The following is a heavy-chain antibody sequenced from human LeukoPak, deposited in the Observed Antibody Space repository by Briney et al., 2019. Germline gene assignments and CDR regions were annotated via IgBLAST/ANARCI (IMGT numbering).Heavy chain of an antibody. D-gene: IGHD4-17*01. CDR3: ARRHDYDDLYYFDY. V-gene: IGHV3-11*06. Sequence: GGSLRLSCAASGFTFSDYYMSWIRQAPGKGLEWVSYISSSSSYTNYADSVKGRFTISRDNAKNSLYLQMNSLRAEDTAVYYCARRHDYDDLYYFDYWGQGTLVTVSS. CDR2: ISSSSSYT. CDR1: GFTFSDYY. J-gene: IGHJ4*02.